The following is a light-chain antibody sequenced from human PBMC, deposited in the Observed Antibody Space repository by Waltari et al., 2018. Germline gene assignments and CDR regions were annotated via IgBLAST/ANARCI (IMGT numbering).Light chain of an antibody. CDR1: SSDVGGYNY. J-gene: IGLJ3*02. CDR2: DVS. V-gene: IGLV2-14*01. Sequence: QSALTQPASVSGSPAPSITISCTGPSSDVGGYNYVSWYQQHPGKAPKLMIYDVSERPSGVSNRFSGSKSGNTASLTISGLQAEDEADYYCSSYTSSNTWVFGGGTKLTVL. CDR3: SSYTSSNTWV.